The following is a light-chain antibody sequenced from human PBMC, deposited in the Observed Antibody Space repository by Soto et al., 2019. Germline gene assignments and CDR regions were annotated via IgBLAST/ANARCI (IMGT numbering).Light chain of an antibody. CDR2: NVI. Sequence: QSALTQPASVSGSPGQSITISCTGSSSDVGGHNFVSWYQQHPGKAPKLMIYNVINRPSGISNRFSGSKSGNTASLTISGLQAEDEADYYCSSYTTSDTLVFGGGTKVTVL. CDR3: SSYTTSDTLV. V-gene: IGLV2-14*03. J-gene: IGLJ2*01. CDR1: SSDVGGHNF.